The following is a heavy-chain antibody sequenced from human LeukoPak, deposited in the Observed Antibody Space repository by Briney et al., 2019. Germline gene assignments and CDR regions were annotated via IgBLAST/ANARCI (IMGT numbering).Heavy chain of an antibody. D-gene: IGHD1-14*01. CDR1: GGSISSYY. CDR2: IYTSGST. Sequence: SETLSLTCTVSGGSISSYYLSWIRQPAGKGLEWIGRIYTSGSTNYNPSLKSRVTMSVDTSKNQFSLKLSSVTAADTAVYYCARDLPSPIRRYYYYYYMDVWGKGTTVTVSS. V-gene: IGHV4-4*07. J-gene: IGHJ6*03. CDR3: ARDLPSPIRRYYYYYYMDV.